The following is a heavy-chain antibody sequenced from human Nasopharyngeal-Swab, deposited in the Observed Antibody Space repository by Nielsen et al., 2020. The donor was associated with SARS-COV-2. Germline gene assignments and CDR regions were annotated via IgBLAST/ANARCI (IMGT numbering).Heavy chain of an antibody. Sequence: ASVKVSCKVSGYTLTELSMHWVRQAPGKGLEWMGGFDPEDGETIYAQKFQGRVTMTEDTSTDTAYMELSSLRSEDTAVHYCRVVPAAMWYYYYGMDVWGQGTTVTVSS. CDR2: FDPEDGET. CDR3: RVVPAAMWYYYYGMDV. D-gene: IGHD2-2*01. J-gene: IGHJ6*02. CDR1: GYTLTELS. V-gene: IGHV1-24*01.